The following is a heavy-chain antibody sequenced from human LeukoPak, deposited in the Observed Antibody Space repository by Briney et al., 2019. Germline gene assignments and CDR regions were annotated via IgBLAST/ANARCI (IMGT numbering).Heavy chain of an antibody. V-gene: IGHV3-21*01. Sequence: PGGSLRLSCAASGFTFSSYTTSWVRQAPGKGLEWVSIISGSGDNKYHADSVKGRFTISRDNAKNSLYLQMNSLRAEDTAVYYCARDSGTVHSSPSDYWGQGTLVTVSS. J-gene: IGHJ4*02. D-gene: IGHD6-13*01. CDR3: ARDSGTVHSSPSDY. CDR1: GFTFSSYT. CDR2: ISGSGDNK.